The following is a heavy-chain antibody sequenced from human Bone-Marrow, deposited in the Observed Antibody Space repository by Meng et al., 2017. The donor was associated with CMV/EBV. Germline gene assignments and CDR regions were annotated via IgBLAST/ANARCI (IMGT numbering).Heavy chain of an antibody. J-gene: IGHJ3*01. CDR1: GFTFSNYA. V-gene: IGHV3-23*01. CDR3: AKCSPGCWDTFEL. CDR2: VSNNGGST. Sequence: RGSLRLCCAATGFTFSNYAMSWVRQAPGKGLEWVSSVSNNGGSTYYADSVKGRFTISRDNSKNTLYLQMNSLRAEGTAVYYCAKCSPGCWDTFELWGQGKMVSVSS. D-gene: IGHD2-21*01.